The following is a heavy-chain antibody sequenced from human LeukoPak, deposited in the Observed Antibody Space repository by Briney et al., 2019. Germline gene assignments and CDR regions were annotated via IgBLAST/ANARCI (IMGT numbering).Heavy chain of an antibody. CDR2: ISSSSDYI. CDR3: ARDFHRRPYDSSGYYPY. D-gene: IGHD3-22*01. Sequence: GGSLRLSCAASGFTLNSYSMDWVRQAPGKGLEWVSSISSSSDYIYYADSVRGRFTISRDNAKNSLYLQMNSLRAEDTAVYYCARDFHRRPYDSSGYYPYWGQGTLVTVSS. V-gene: IGHV3-21*01. J-gene: IGHJ4*02. CDR1: GFTLNSYS.